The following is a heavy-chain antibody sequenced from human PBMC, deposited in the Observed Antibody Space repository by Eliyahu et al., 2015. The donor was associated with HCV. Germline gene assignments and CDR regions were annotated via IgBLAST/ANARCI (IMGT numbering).Heavy chain of an antibody. CDR1: GXXFTSXG. CDR2: IXAYNGNT. D-gene: IGHD3-3*01. Sequence: QVQLVQSGAEVKKPGASVKVSCKASGXXFTSXGISXVRQAPGQGLEWMGWIXAYNGNTNYAQKLQGRVTMTTDTSTSTAYMELRSLRSDDTAVYYCARRYDFWSGYLEVGFGFDPWGQGTLVTVSS. V-gene: IGHV1-18*04. J-gene: IGHJ5*02. CDR3: ARRYDFWSGYLEVGFGFDP.